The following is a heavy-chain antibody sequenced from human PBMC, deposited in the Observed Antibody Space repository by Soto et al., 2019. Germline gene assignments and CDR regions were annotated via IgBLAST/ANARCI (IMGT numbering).Heavy chain of an antibody. CDR2: INHSGST. CDR3: ARGNRYYDILTGYTRRGHYYYYMDV. CDR1: GGSFSGYY. Sequence: ETLSLTCAVYGGSFSGYYWSWIRQPPGKGLEWIGEINHSGSTNYNPSLKSRVTISVDTSKNQFSLKLSSVTAADTAVYYCARGNRYYDILTGYTRRGHYYYYMDVWGKGTTVTVSS. J-gene: IGHJ6*03. D-gene: IGHD3-9*01. V-gene: IGHV4-34*01.